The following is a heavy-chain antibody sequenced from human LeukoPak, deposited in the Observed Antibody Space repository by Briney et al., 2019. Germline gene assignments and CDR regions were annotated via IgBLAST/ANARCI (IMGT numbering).Heavy chain of an antibody. D-gene: IGHD2-2*01. V-gene: IGHV3-23*01. Sequence: GGSLRLSCAASGFTFSSHSMNWVRQAPGKGLEWVSAISGSGGSTYYADSVKGRFTISRDNSKNTLYLQMNSLRAEDTAVYYCATDIVVVPALFDYWGQGTLVTVSS. CDR1: GFTFSSHS. J-gene: IGHJ4*02. CDR2: ISGSGGST. CDR3: ATDIVVVPALFDY.